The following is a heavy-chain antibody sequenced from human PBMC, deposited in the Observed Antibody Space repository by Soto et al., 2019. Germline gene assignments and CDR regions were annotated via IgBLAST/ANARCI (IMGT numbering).Heavy chain of an antibody. CDR2: ISSSGSYI. D-gene: IGHD3-10*01. V-gene: IGHV3-21*01. CDR3: ARDRGDGYTT. J-gene: IGHJ5*02. CDR1: GFTFSTYS. Sequence: EVQLGESGGGLVKPGGSLRLSCAASGFTFSTYSMNWVRQAPEKGLEWVSSISSSGSYIYYADSLKGRFTISRDNAKNSLYLQMNSLRAEDTAVYYCARDRGDGYTTWGQGTLVTVSS.